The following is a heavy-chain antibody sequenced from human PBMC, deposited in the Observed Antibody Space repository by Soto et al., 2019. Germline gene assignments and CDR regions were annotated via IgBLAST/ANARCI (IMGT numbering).Heavy chain of an antibody. D-gene: IGHD4-17*01. CDR2: IYHSGST. J-gene: IGHJ5*02. V-gene: IGHV4-30-2*01. Sequence: SETLSLTCAVSGGSISSGGYSWSWIRQPPGKGLEWIGYIYHSGSTYYNPSLKSRVTISVDRSKNQFSLKLSSVTAADTAVYYCVRTYDYGDYLNWFDPWGQGTLVTSPQ. CDR1: GGSISSGGYS. CDR3: VRTYDYGDYLNWFDP.